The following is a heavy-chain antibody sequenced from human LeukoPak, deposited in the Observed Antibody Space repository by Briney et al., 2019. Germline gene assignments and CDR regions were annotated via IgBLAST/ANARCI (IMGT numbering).Heavy chain of an antibody. V-gene: IGHV3-66*01. D-gene: IGHD5-24*01. CDR1: GFTVSSNY. J-gene: IGHJ4*02. CDR3: ARVASRRWLQSGYFDY. Sequence: GGSLRLSCAASGFTVSSNYMSWVRQAPGKGLEWVSVIYSGGSTYYADSVKGRFTISRDNSKNTLYLQMNSLRAEDTAVYYCARVASRRWLQSGYFDYWGQGTLVTVSS. CDR2: IYSGGST.